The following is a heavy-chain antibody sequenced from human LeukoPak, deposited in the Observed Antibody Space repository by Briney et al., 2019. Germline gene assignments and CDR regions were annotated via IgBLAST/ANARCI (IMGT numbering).Heavy chain of an antibody. J-gene: IGHJ3*02. CDR3: VRYRQSPSDALDI. V-gene: IGHV4-39*01. Sequence: SETLSLTCTVSGGSISTSNYYWGWIRQPPGKGLEWIGNVYYSGISYYNPSLMSRVTIYVDTSENQFSLKLTSLTAADTAVYYCVRYRQSPSDALDIWGQGTLVTVSS. CDR2: VYYSGIS. CDR1: GGSISTSNYY. D-gene: IGHD3-16*02.